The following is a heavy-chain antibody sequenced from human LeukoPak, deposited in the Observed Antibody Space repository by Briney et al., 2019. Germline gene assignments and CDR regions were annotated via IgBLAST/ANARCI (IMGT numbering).Heavy chain of an antibody. CDR1: GGSISSYY. D-gene: IGHD1-1*01. V-gene: IGHV4-4*07. J-gene: IGHJ5*02. Sequence: SETLSLTCTVSGGSISSYYWSWIRQPARKGLEWIGRIWISGSADYNPSLKNRVTISVDMSQNQFSLKLSFVTAADTAMYYCAREKYDGDWFDPWGQGTLVTVSS. CDR2: IWISGSA. CDR3: AREKYDGDWFDP.